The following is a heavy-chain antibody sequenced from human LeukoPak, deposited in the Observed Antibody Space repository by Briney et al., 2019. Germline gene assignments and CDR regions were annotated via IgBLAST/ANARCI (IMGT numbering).Heavy chain of an antibody. J-gene: IGHJ3*01. Sequence: GGSLRLSCAASGFTFSSYSMNWVRQAPGKGLEWLSYISVSSKNVIDYADSVKGRFTISRDDAKNSLYLQMNSLRAEDTAVYFCARDFGPRLYAFDVWGQGTMITVSS. CDR1: GFTFSSYS. V-gene: IGHV3-48*04. CDR3: ARDFGPRLYAFDV. CDR2: ISVSSKNVI. D-gene: IGHD3-16*01.